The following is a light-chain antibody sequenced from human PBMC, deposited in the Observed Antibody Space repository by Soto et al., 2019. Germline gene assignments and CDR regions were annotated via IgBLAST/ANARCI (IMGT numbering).Light chain of an antibody. J-gene: IGKJ2*01. CDR1: QSVSSY. CDR3: QQRSNWPYT. V-gene: IGKV3-11*01. CDR2: DAS. Sequence: EIVLTQSPATLSLSPVERATLSCRASQSVSSYLAWYQQKPGQAPRLLIYDASNRATGIPARFSGSGSGTDFPLTISSLEPEDFAVYYCQQRSNWPYTFGQGTKLEIK.